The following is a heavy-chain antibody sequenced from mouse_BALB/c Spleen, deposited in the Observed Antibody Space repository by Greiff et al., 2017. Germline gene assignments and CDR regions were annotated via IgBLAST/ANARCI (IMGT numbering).Heavy chain of an antibody. Sequence: EVQLQESGPGLVKPSQSLSLTCTVTGYSITSDYAWNWIRQFPGNKLEWMGYISYSGSTSYNPSLKSRISITRDTSKNQFFLQLNSVTTEDTATYYCARSLFTTATPFAYWGQGTTLTVSA. J-gene: IGHJ2*01. CDR1: GYSITSDYA. CDR3: ARSLFTTATPFAY. CDR2: ISYSGST. D-gene: IGHD1-2*01. V-gene: IGHV3-2*02.